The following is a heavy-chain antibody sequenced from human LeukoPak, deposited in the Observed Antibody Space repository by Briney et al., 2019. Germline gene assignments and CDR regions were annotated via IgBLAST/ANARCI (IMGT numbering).Heavy chain of an antibody. D-gene: IGHD6-19*01. CDR2: ISSSGRSI. CDR3: ARAGQWLVEERGAFDGDI. Sequence: PGGSLRLSCGASGFTFSDFYMNWIRQAPGKGLEWVSYISSSGRSIYYADSVKGRFTISRDNAENSLYLQMTNLRGEDTAVYYCARAGQWLVEERGAFDGDIWGQGTMVTVSS. V-gene: IGHV3-11*01. J-gene: IGHJ3*02. CDR1: GFTFSDFY.